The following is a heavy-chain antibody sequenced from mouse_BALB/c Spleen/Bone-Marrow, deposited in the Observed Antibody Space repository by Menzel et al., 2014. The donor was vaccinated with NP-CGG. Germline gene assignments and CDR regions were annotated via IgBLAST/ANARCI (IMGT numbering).Heavy chain of an antibody. CDR2: IDPANGNT. CDR3: ARDDYGVYFDY. V-gene: IGHV14-3*02. J-gene: IGHJ2*01. D-gene: IGHD2-4*01. Sequence: VQLQESGAEFVKPGASVKLSCTASGFNIKDTYMHWVKQRPEQGLEWIGRIDPANGNTKYDPKFQGKATITADTSSNTAYLQLSSLTSEDTAVYYCARDDYGVYFDYWGQGTPLTVSS. CDR1: GFNIKDTY.